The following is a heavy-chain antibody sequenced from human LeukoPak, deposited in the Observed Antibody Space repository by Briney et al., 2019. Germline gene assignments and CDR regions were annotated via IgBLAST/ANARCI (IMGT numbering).Heavy chain of an antibody. J-gene: IGHJ6*03. V-gene: IGHV4-4*07. D-gene: IGHD2-2*01. CDR3: AREWYCSSTSCYPQLYYYYYMDV. CDR2: IYTSGST. Sequence: PSETLSLTCTVSGGSISSYYWSWIRQPAGKGLEWIGRIYTSGSTNYNPSLKSRVTMSVDTSKNQFSLKLSSVTAADTAVYYCAREWYCSSTSCYPQLYYYYYMDVWGKGTTVTVSS. CDR1: GGSISSYY.